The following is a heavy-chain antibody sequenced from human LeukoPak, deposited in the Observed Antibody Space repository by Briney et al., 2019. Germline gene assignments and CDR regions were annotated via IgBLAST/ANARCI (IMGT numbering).Heavy chain of an antibody. Sequence: AGGSLRLSCAASGFTFSSYAMSWVRQAPGKGLEWVSAVSGSGDGTYYADSVKGRFTISRDNSKNTLYLQMNSLRAEDTAVYYCVKRISEVQTLGTFDYWGQGTLVTVSS. CDR1: GFTFSSYA. V-gene: IGHV3-23*01. CDR2: VSGSGDGT. D-gene: IGHD1-1*01. CDR3: VKRISEVQTLGTFDY. J-gene: IGHJ4*02.